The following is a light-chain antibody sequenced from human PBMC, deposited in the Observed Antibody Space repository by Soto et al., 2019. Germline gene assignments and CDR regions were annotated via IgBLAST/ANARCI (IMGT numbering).Light chain of an antibody. CDR1: SSDVGGYIL. CDR3: SSYAGSSNV. J-gene: IGLJ1*01. CDR2: EGT. Sequence: QSALTQPASVSGSPGQSITISCTGTSSDVGGYILVSWYQQEPGKAPKLVIYEGTKRPSGVSNRFSGSKSGNTASLTISGLQAEDEADYYCSSYAGSSNVFGTGTKLTVL. V-gene: IGLV2-14*02.